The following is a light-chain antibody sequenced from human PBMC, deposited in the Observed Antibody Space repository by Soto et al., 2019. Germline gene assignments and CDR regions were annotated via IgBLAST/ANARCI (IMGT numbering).Light chain of an antibody. J-gene: IGKJ2*01. CDR3: HQRSNWLYT. V-gene: IGKV3-11*01. CDR2: DAS. Sequence: EIVLTQSPATLSLSPGERATLSCRASQSVSSYLAWYQQKPGQAPRLLIYDASNRATGIPARFSGSGSGTDFTLTISSLEPEDFALYYCHQRSNWLYTFVQGTKLEIK. CDR1: QSVSSY.